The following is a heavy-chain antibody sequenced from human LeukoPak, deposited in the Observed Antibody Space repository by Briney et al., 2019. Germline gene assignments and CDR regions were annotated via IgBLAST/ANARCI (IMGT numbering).Heavy chain of an antibody. CDR3: AREPSYGSGSYYSY. CDR2: IIPILGIA. CDR1: GGTFSSYA. Sequence: ASVKVSCKASGGTFSSYAISWVRQAPGQGLEWMGRIIPILGIANYAQKFQGGVTITADKSTSTAYMELSSLRSEDTAVYYCAREPSYGSGSYYSYWGQGTLVTVSS. D-gene: IGHD3-10*01. J-gene: IGHJ4*02. V-gene: IGHV1-69*04.